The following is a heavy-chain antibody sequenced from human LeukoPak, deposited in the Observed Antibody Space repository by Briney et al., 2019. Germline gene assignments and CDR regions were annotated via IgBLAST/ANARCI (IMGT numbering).Heavy chain of an antibody. V-gene: IGHV1-69*13. Sequence: SVKVSCKASGVTFSSYAISWVRQAPGQGLEWMGGIIPIFGTANYAQKFQGRVTITADESTSTAYMELSSLRSEDTAVYYCASGEYYDILTGYSYYFDYWGQGTLVTVSS. CDR3: ASGEYYDILTGYSYYFDY. CDR2: IIPIFGTA. J-gene: IGHJ4*02. D-gene: IGHD3-9*01. CDR1: GVTFSSYA.